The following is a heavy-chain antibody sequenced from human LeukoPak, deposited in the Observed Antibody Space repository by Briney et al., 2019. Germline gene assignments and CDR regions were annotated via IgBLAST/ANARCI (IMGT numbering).Heavy chain of an antibody. V-gene: IGHV1-2*02. D-gene: IGHD6-19*01. CDR2: INPNSGGT. J-gene: IGHJ4*02. CDR3: ARTINGYSSGWYLYYFDY. CDR1: GYTFTVYY. Sequence: ASVKVSCKASGYTFTVYYMHWVRQAPGQGLEWMGWINPNSGGTNYAQKFQGRVTMTRDTSISTAYMELSRLRSDDTAVYYCARTINGYSSGWYLYYFDYWGQGTLVTVSS.